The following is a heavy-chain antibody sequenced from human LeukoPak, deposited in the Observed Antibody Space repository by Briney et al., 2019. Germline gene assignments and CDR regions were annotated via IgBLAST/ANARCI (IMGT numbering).Heavy chain of an antibody. CDR1: GYTFTGYY. CDR3: ARELWFGEPLDAFDI. Sequence: ASVKVSCKASGYTFTGYYKHWVRQAPGQGLEWMGWINPNSGGTNYAQKFQGRVTMTRDTSISTAYMELSRLRSDDTAVYYCARELWFGEPLDAFDIWGQGTMVTVSS. CDR2: INPNSGGT. V-gene: IGHV1-2*02. D-gene: IGHD3-10*01. J-gene: IGHJ3*02.